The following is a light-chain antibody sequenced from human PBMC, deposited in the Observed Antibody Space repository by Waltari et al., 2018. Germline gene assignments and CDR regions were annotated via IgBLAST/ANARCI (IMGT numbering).Light chain of an antibody. CDR2: GAS. CDR3: QQYNNWPPVT. J-gene: IGKJ1*01. CDR1: QSVSSN. V-gene: IGKV3-15*01. Sequence: EIVITPSPATRSVSPGERATLSCRASQSVSSNLAWYQQKPGQAPRLLIYGASTRATGIPARFSGSGSGTECTLTISSLQSEDFAVYYCQQYNNWPPVTFGQGTKVEIK.